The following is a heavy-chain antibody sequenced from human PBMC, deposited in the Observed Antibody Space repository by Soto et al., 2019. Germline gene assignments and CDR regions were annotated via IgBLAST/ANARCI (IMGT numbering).Heavy chain of an antibody. Sequence: PSETLSLTCAVSGGSISSSNWWSWVRQPPGKGLEWIGEIYHSGSTNYNPSLKSRVTISVDKSKNQFSLNLYSVTAADAAVYYCARVGSSGWSPDYWGQGTLVTVSS. J-gene: IGHJ4*02. CDR1: GGSISSSNW. D-gene: IGHD6-19*01. V-gene: IGHV4-4*02. CDR3: ARVGSSGWSPDY. CDR2: IYHSGST.